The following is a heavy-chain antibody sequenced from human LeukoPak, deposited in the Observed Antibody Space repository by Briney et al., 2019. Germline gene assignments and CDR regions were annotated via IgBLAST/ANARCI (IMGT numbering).Heavy chain of an antibody. CDR1: GYTFTSFG. J-gene: IGHJ6*02. CDR3: ARGFRIAAAGTYYYYYGMDV. V-gene: IGHV1-18*01. D-gene: IGHD6-13*01. Sequence: ASVKVSCKASGYTFTSFGISWVRRAPGQGLEWMGWMSAYNGNRSYAQKLQGRVTMTTDTSTNTAYMELRSLRSDDTALYYCARGFRIAAAGTYYYYYGMDVWGQGTTVTVSS. CDR2: MSAYNGNR.